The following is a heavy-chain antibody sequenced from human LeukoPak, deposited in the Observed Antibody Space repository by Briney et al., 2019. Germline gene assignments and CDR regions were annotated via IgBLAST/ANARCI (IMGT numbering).Heavy chain of an antibody. J-gene: IGHJ4*02. CDR1: GGSISSDY. V-gene: IGHV4-4*07. CDR2: SYTSGST. CDR3: AAVRGSSGYVVEAPIDY. D-gene: IGHD3-22*01. Sequence: SETLSLTCTVSGGSISSDYWSWIRQPAGKGLEWIGRSYTSGSTNYNHSHKSRVTMSVDTSRNQFSLKLSSVPAADTAVYYCAAVRGSSGYVVEAPIDYWGQGTLVTVSS.